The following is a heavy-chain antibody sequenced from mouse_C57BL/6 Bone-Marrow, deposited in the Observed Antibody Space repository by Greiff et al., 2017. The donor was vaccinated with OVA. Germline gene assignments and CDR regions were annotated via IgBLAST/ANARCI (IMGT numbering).Heavy chain of an antibody. J-gene: IGHJ3*01. Sequence: LKESGPELVKPGASVKMSCKASGYTFTDYNMHWVKQSHGKSLEWIGYINPNNGGTSYNQKFKGKATLTVNKSSSTAYMELRSLTSEDSAVYYCARRDGYDYTWFAYWGQGTLVTVSA. CDR1: GYTFTDYN. CDR2: INPNNGGT. D-gene: IGHD2-4*01. V-gene: IGHV1-22*01. CDR3: ARRDGYDYTWFAY.